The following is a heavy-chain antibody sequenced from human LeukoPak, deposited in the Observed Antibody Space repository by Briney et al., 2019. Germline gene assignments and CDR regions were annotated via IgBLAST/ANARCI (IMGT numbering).Heavy chain of an antibody. CDR2: ISTSSSYI. D-gene: IGHD3-10*01. CDR3: ARGPPRAMVRGVILDY. V-gene: IGHV3-21*01. CDR1: GFTFSRYN. J-gene: IGHJ4*02. Sequence: PGGSLRLSCVASGFTFSRYNMNWVRQTPGKGLEWVSSISTSSSYIYYADSLKGRFTVSRDNARNSLYLQMNSLRAEDTAVYYCARGPPRAMVRGVILDYWGQGTLVTVSS.